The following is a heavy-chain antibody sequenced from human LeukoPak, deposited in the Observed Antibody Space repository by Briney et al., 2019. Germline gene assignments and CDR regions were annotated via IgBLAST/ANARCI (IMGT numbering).Heavy chain of an antibody. Sequence: SETLSLTCAVYGGSFRGYYWSWIRKPPGKGLEWIGEINHSGSTNYNPSLKSRVTISLDTSMKKFSLKLNSVTAADTAVYYCVSTERCSTTCPLDYWGQGTLVTVSS. CDR1: GGSFRGYY. V-gene: IGHV4-34*01. D-gene: IGHD2-2*01. J-gene: IGHJ4*02. CDR2: INHSGST. CDR3: VSTERCSTTCPLDY.